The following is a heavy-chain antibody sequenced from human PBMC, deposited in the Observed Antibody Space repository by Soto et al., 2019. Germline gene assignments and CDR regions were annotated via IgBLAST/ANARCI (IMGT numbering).Heavy chain of an antibody. CDR3: ARDYGNDGYDH. V-gene: IGHV1-18*01. Sequence: QVQLVQSGAEVKKPGASVKVSCKTSGYTFTSYGISWVRQAPGQGLEGMGWISAFNGDTKYAQTVQGRVTVTTDTATSTAYMELRSLRSDDTAVYYCARDYGNDGYDHWGQGTLVIVSS. D-gene: IGHD3-10*01. J-gene: IGHJ5*02. CDR1: GYTFTSYG. CDR2: ISAFNGDT.